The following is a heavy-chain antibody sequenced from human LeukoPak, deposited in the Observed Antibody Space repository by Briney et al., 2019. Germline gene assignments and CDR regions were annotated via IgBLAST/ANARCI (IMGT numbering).Heavy chain of an antibody. D-gene: IGHD3-3*02. CDR3: ARPLAF. CDR2: ISTSGTTI. J-gene: IGHJ4*02. CDR1: GFTFGAYW. Sequence: GGYLRLSCAASGFTFGAYWMTWVRQAPGKGLEWISYISTSGTTIYYADSVRGRFTISRDNAKNSLYLQMNSLRDEDTAVYYCARPLAFGGQGTLVTVSS. V-gene: IGHV3-48*02.